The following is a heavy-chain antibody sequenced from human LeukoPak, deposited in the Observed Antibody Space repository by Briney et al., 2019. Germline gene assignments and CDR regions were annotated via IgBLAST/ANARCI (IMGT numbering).Heavy chain of an antibody. Sequence: SETLSLTCTVSGGSISSYYWSWIRQPPGKGLEWIGYIYYSGSTNYNPSLKSRVTISVDTSKNQFSLKLSSVTAADTAVYYCARDSRDDAFDIWGQGTMVTVSS. CDR1: GGSISSYY. CDR2: IYYSGST. CDR3: ARDSRDDAFDI. V-gene: IGHV4-59*12. J-gene: IGHJ3*02.